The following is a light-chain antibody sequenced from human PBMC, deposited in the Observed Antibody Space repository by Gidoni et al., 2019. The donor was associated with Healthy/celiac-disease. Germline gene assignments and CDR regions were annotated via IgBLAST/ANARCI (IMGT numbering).Light chain of an antibody. Sequence: AIQLTQSPSSLSASVGDSVIITCRASQGIRNDLGWYQQKPGKAPKLLIYAASSLQSGVPSRFSGSGSGTDFTLTISSLQPEDFATYYCLQDYNYPPTFGGGTKVEIK. CDR3: LQDYNYPPT. J-gene: IGKJ4*01. CDR1: QGIRND. V-gene: IGKV1-6*01. CDR2: AAS.